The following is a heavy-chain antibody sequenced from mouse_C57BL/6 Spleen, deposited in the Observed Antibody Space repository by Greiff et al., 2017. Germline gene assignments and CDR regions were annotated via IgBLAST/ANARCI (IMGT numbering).Heavy chain of an antibody. CDR3: ARGGYGNYLYYFDY. CDR2: LYPGGGYT. CDR1: GYTFTNYW. D-gene: IGHD2-10*02. Sequence: QVQLQQSGAELVRPGTSVKMSCKASGYTFTNYWIGWAKQRPGHGLEWIGDLYPGGGYTNYNEKFKGKATLTADKSSSTAYMQFSSLTSEDSAIYYCARGGYGNYLYYFDYWGQGTTLTVSS. V-gene: IGHV1-63*01. J-gene: IGHJ2*01.